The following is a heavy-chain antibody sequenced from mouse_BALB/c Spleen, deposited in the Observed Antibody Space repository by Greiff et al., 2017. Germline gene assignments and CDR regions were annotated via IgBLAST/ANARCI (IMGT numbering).Heavy chain of an antibody. V-gene: IGHV5-6-5*01. D-gene: IGHD1-1*01. CDR3: ARGDYGSHYYYAMDY. Sequence: EVKLQESGGGLVKPGGSLKLSCAASGFTFSSYAMSWVRQTPEKRLEWVASISSGGSTYYPDSVKGRFTISRDNARNILYLQMSSLRSEDTAMYYCARGDYGSHYYYAMDYWGQGTSVTVSS. CDR2: ISSGGST. CDR1: GFTFSSYA. J-gene: IGHJ4*01.